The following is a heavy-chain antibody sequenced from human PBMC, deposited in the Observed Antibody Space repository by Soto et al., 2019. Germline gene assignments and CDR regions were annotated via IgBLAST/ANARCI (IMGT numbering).Heavy chain of an antibody. J-gene: IGHJ5*02. Sequence: SETLSLTCSVSGDYIHVGGYYWTWIRQRPGKGLEWMGYIYYTGKTYYKPSLESRLTMSVDRSKNQFSLRWTSVTAADTAVYFCGRDLTSNANCIDPWGQGTLVTVSS. CDR2: IYYTGKT. CDR3: GRDLTSNANCIDP. CDR1: GDYIHVGGYY. V-gene: IGHV4-30-4*01. D-gene: IGHD2-2*01.